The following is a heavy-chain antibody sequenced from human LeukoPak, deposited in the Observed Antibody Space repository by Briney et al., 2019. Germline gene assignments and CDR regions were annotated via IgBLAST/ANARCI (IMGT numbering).Heavy chain of an antibody. CDR2: IYTSGST. CDR3: ARDGFTVRSYYYYYMDV. CDR1: GGSISSYY. J-gene: IGHJ6*03. D-gene: IGHD4-11*01. V-gene: IGHV4-4*07. Sequence: SETLSLTCTVSGGSISSYYWSWIRQPAGKGLEWIGRIYTSGSTNYNPSLKSRVTMSVDTSKNQSSLKLSSVTAADTAVYYCARDGFTVRSYYYYYMDVWGKGTTVTVSS.